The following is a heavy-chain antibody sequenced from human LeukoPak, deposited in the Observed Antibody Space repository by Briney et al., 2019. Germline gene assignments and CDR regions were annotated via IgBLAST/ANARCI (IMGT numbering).Heavy chain of an antibody. Sequence: GGSLRPSCAASGFTFSSSAMSWVRQAPGKGLEWVSAISGGGGTTYYADSVKGRFIISRDNSKSTLYLQMNSLRAEDTAVFYCAKECSGGSCYSNSQYYYYGMDVWGQGTRVSVSS. V-gene: IGHV3-23*01. D-gene: IGHD2-15*01. CDR1: GFTFSSSA. J-gene: IGHJ6*02. CDR3: AKECSGGSCYSNSQYYYYGMDV. CDR2: ISGGGGTT.